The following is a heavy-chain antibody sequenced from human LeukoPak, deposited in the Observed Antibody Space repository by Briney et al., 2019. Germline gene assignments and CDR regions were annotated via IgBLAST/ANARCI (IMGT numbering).Heavy chain of an antibody. CDR1: GFTFDDYA. D-gene: IGHD1-26*01. J-gene: IGHJ4*02. CDR3: AGSPLGATFGI. CDR2: ISSSSSYI. Sequence: GRSLRLSCAASGFTFDDYAMHWVRQAPGKGLEWVSSISSSSSYIYYADSVKGRFTISRDNAKNSLYLQMNSLRAEDTAVYYCAGSPLGATFGIWGQGTLVAVSS. V-gene: IGHV3-21*01.